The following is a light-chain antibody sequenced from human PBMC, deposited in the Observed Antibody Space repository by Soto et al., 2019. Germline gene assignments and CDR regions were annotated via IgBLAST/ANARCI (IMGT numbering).Light chain of an antibody. CDR3: LQGTHWPPYT. Sequence: DVVMTQSPLSLPVTLGQPASISCRSSQSLVYSDGDTYLNWFQQRPGQSPRRLIYKVSNRDSGVPDRFSGSGSGTDFTLKISRVEAEAVGVYYCLQGTHWPPYTFGQGTKLEIE. CDR1: QSLVYSDGDTY. V-gene: IGKV2-30*01. J-gene: IGKJ2*01. CDR2: KVS.